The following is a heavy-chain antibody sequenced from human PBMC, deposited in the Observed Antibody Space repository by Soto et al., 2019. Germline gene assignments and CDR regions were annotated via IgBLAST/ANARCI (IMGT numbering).Heavy chain of an antibody. CDR2: ISYDGSNK. CDR1: GFTFSSYG. CDR3: AKSLGASGIMSH. V-gene: IGHV3-30*18. D-gene: IGHD3-16*01. J-gene: IGHJ4*02. Sequence: GGSLRLSCAASGFTFSSYGMHWVRQAPGKGLEWVAVISYDGSNKYYADSVKGRFTISRDNSKNTLYLQMNSLRAEDTAVYYCAKSLGASGIMSHWGQGTLVTVSS.